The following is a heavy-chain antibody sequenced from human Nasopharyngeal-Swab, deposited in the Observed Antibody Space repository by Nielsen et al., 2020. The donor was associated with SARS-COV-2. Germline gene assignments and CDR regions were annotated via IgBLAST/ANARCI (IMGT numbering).Heavy chain of an antibody. V-gene: IGHV3-66*01. CDR2: IYSGGST. CDR3: ARATPGGDYYDSSPYGMDV. J-gene: IGHJ6*02. Sequence: VRQAPGKGLEWVSVIYSGGSTYYADSVKGRFTTSRDNSKNTLYLQMNSLRAEDTAVYYCARATPGGDYYDSSPYGMDVWGQGTTVTVSS. D-gene: IGHD3-22*01.